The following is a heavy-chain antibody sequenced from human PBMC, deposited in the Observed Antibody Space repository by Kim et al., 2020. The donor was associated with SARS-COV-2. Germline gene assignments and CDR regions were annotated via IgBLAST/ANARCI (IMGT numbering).Heavy chain of an antibody. CDR1: GGSFSGYY. Sequence: SETLSLTCAVYGGSFSGYYWSWIRQPPGKGLEWIGEINHSGSTNYNPSLKSRVTISVDTSKNQFSLKLSSVTAADTAVYYCSGTKFWSGYLRDYYYYMDVWGKGTTVTVSS. J-gene: IGHJ6*03. V-gene: IGHV4-34*01. CDR3: SGTKFWSGYLRDYYYYMDV. CDR2: INHSGST. D-gene: IGHD3-3*01.